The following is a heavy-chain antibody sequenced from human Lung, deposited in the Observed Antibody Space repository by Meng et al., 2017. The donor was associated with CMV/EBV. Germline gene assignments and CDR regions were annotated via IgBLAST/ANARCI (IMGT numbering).Heavy chain of an antibody. CDR1: GYTFTSYG. Sequence: SXXVSXXASGYTFTSYGITWVRQAPGQGLEWMGWISAYNGNTNYAQKLRGRVTMTTDTSTSTAYMELRSLRSDDTAVYYCARGKYSNYELDWFDPWGQGTXVTVSS. J-gene: IGHJ5*02. CDR3: ARGKYSNYELDWFDP. D-gene: IGHD4-11*01. V-gene: IGHV1-18*01. CDR2: ISAYNGNT.